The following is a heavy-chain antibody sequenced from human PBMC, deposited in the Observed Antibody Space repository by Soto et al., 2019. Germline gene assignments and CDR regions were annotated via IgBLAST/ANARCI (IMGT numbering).Heavy chain of an antibody. CDR3: SRPGGSSWSSEQFSWFDP. CDR2: IYYSGST. D-gene: IGHD6-13*01. J-gene: IGHJ5*02. Sequence: SETLSLTCTVSGGSISSSSYYWGWIRQPPGKGLEWIGSIYYSGSTYYNPSLKSRVTISVDTSKNQFSLKLSSVTAADTAVYYGSRPGGSSWSSEQFSWFDPWGQGTLVTVSS. V-gene: IGHV4-39*01. CDR1: GGSISSSSYY.